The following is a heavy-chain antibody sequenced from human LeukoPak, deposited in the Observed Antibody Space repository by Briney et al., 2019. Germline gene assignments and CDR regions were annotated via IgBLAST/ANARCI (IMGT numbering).Heavy chain of an antibody. V-gene: IGHV3-64*01. D-gene: IGHD6-13*01. Sequence: GGSLRLSCAASGFTFSSYAMHWVRQAPGEGLEYVSAISSNGGSTYYANSVKGRFTISRDNSKNTLYLQMGSLRAEDMAVYYCARDAQQQLVYAEYFQHWGQGTLVTVSS. CDR3: ARDAQQQLVYAEYFQH. CDR1: GFTFSSYA. CDR2: ISSNGGST. J-gene: IGHJ1*01.